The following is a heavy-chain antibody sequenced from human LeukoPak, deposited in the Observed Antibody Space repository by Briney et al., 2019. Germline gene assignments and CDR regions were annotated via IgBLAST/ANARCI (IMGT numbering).Heavy chain of an antibody. CDR1: GYTFTGYY. CDR2: INPNIGGT. Sequence: ASVKVSCKASGYTFTGYYMHWVRQAPGQGLEGMGWINPNIGGTNYAHKVQGRVTITRDTSIRTAYMELSRLRSDDTAVYYCARDLFSEQLVPFDYWGQGTLVTVSS. V-gene: IGHV1-2*07. J-gene: IGHJ4*02. CDR3: ARDLFSEQLVPFDY. D-gene: IGHD6-6*01.